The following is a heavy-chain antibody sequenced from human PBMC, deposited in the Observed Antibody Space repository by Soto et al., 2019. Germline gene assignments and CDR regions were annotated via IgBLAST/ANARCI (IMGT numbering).Heavy chain of an antibody. V-gene: IGHV4-39*01. CDR3: AGQTFTIAAASYGRSNWFDP. CDR2: IYFTGNT. CDR1: GGSITSSSHF. J-gene: IGHJ5*02. D-gene: IGHD6-25*01. Sequence: SETLSLTCSASGGSITSSSHFWGWVRQPPGKGLEWIGTIYFTGNTYYTPSLKSRLTMSIDTSKNEFSLRLNSVTAADTAVYYCAGQTFTIAAASYGRSNWFDPWGPGTLVTVSS.